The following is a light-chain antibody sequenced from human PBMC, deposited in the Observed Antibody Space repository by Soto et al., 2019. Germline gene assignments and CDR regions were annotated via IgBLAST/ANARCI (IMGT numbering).Light chain of an antibody. V-gene: IGKV1-27*01. CDR2: AAS. J-gene: IGKJ1*01. CDR3: QKYDGVPWT. Sequence: DIQMTQYPSSLSASVGDRVTITCRASQGIKNYLAWYQHKSGKVPQLLIFAASTLQSGVPSRFSGSGSGTDFTLTINSLQPEDVATYYCQKYDGVPWTFGQGTKVEIK. CDR1: QGIKNY.